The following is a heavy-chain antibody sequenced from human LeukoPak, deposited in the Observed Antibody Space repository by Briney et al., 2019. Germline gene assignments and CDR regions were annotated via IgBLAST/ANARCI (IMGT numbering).Heavy chain of an antibody. V-gene: IGHV3-48*03. Sequence: PGGSLRLSCAASGFTFSSYEMNWVRQAPGKGLEWVSYISSFSNFRSYADSVKGRFTISRDNAKNSLYLQMNSLRDEDTAVYYCARAMRSGYDYWGQGTLVTVSS. CDR1: GFTFSSYE. CDR3: ARAMRSGYDY. D-gene: IGHD5-12*01. J-gene: IGHJ4*02. CDR2: ISSFSNFR.